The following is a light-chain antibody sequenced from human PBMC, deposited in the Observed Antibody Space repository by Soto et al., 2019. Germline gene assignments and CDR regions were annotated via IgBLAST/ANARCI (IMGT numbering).Light chain of an antibody. CDR2: DAS. J-gene: IGKJ1*01. CDR3: QQRGNWPWT. V-gene: IGKV3-11*01. CDR1: QSVTSY. Sequence: EIVLTQSPATLSLFPGERASLSCRASQSVTSYLAWYQQRPGQAPRLLIYDASNRATGIPARFSGSGSGTDFTLTISTLEPEDFAVYYCQQRGNWPWTFGQGTKVEV.